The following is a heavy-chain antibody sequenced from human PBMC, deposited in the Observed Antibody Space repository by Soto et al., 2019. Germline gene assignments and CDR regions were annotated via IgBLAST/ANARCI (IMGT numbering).Heavy chain of an antibody. CDR1: GDSVSSNSAA. V-gene: IGHV6-1*01. J-gene: IGHJ5*02. D-gene: IGHD1-26*01. CDR2: TYYRSKWYN. CDR3: AGILGASANWFDP. Sequence: SQTRSLTCVISGDSVSSNSAAWNWIRQSPSRGLEWLGRTYYRSKWYNDYAVSVKSRVTINSDTSKNQVSLQLKSVTLEDTAVYYCAGILGASANWFDPWGQGTLVTVSS.